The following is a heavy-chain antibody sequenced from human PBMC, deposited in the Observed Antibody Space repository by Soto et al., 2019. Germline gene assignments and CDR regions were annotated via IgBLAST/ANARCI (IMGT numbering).Heavy chain of an antibody. D-gene: IGHD2-21*02. V-gene: IGHV1-69*01. J-gene: IGHJ6*02. Sequence: QVQLVQSGAEVKKPGSSVKVSCKASGGAFSTYRMNWVRQAPGQGLDWMGAIIPIFPTPHYAQRFQGRVTFTADEPTSSVYMELSSLRSHDPAVSSWARDLTDVPVTATENYYSAIVVWGQGTTVTVSS. CDR3: ARDLTDVPVTATENYYSAIVV. CDR2: IIPIFPTP. CDR1: GGAFSTYR.